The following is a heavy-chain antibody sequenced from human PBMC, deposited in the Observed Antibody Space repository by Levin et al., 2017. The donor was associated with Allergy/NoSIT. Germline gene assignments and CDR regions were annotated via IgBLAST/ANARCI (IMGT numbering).Heavy chain of an antibody. CDR1: GFTFAPYT. CDR3: AKDRSPDGVWPFDC. Sequence: GGSLRLSCAASGFTFAPYTMSWVRQAPGKGLEWVSGIFGDGRSTYYADSVRGRFAISRDNSQNTLFLQMNSLRAEDTAVYYCAKDRSPDGVWPFDCWGQGTLVTVSS. J-gene: IGHJ4*02. CDR2: IFGDGRST. D-gene: IGHD4-17*01. V-gene: IGHV3-23*01.